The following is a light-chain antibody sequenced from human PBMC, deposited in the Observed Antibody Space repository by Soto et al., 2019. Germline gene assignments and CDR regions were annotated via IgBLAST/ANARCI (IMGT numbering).Light chain of an antibody. CDR1: QSVGTF. CDR2: SAS. Sequence: EIVLTQSPGTLSLSPGGKATLSCRASQSVGTFLAWYQQKPGLPPRLLIYSASTRLSGIPDRFSGGGSGTDFTITISRLDPEDFAVYSCHQCYNSPRTFGQGTKVEI. J-gene: IGKJ1*01. CDR3: HQCYNSPRT. V-gene: IGKV3-20*01.